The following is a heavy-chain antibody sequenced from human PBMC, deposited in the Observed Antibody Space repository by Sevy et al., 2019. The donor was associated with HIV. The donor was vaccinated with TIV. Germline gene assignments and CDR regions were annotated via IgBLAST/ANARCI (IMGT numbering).Heavy chain of an antibody. J-gene: IGHJ4*02. CDR1: GFTFSSYG. V-gene: IGHV3-33*01. Sequence: GGSLRLSCAASGFTFSSYGMHWVRQAPGKGLEWVAVIWYDGSNKYYADSVKGRFTISRDNSKNTLYLQMNSLRAEDTAVYYCARDPSDIAVAEENIQPPGYLGQGTLVTVSS. D-gene: IGHD6-19*01. CDR3: ARDPSDIAVAEENIQPPGY. CDR2: IWYDGSNK.